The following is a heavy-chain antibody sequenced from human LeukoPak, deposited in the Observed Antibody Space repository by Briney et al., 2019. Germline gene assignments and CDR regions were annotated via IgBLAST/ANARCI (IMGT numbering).Heavy chain of an antibody. CDR3: ARAPKGDYGDYRLDY. D-gene: IGHD4-17*01. V-gene: IGHV4-30-2*01. Sequence: SETLSLTCAVSGGSISSGGYSWSWIRQPPGKGLEWIGYIYHSGSTYYNPSLKSRVTISVDRSKNQFSLKLSSVTAADTAVYYCARAPKGDYGDYRLDYWGQGTLVTVSS. CDR1: GGSISSGGYS. CDR2: IYHSGST. J-gene: IGHJ4*02.